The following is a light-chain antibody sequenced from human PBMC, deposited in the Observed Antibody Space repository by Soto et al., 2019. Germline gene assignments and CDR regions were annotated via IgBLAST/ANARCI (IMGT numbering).Light chain of an antibody. CDR3: QQYNNWPRT. Sequence: EIVMTQSPATLSVSPRERPTVSCRPSQSVSSDLAWYQQKPGQAPRLLIFGASTRATSIPARFLGSRSGTEFTLTICSLLSEDFAVYYCQQYNNWPRTFGQGTKVDIK. CDR2: GAS. J-gene: IGKJ1*01. V-gene: IGKV3-15*01. CDR1: QSVSSD.